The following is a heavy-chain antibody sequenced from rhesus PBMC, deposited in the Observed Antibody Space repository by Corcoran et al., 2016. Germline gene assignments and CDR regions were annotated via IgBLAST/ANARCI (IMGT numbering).Heavy chain of an antibody. Sequence: QVQLQESGPGLVKPSETLPLTCAVSDYSLSSVYAWCCSRQPPRKRLEWIGYIYGSIGSTNYNPSLHNRVTISKDPSKNQFSLKLSSVTAADTAVYYCARAVDSGDYYGYLDYWGQGVMVTVSS. CDR2: IYGSIGST. CDR1: DYSLSSVYA. J-gene: IGHJ4*01. D-gene: IGHD3-34*01. CDR3: ARAVDSGDYYGYLDY. V-gene: IGHV4-127*01.